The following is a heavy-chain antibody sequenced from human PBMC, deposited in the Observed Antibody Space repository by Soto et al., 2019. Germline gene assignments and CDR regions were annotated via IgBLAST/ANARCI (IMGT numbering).Heavy chain of an antibody. CDR2: IYSGGST. D-gene: IGHD2-15*01. CDR1: GFTVSSNY. J-gene: IGHJ4*02. CDR3: ARPYRSGGSCYHYYFDY. Sequence: GGSLRLSCAASGFTVSSNYMSWVRQAPGKGLEWVSVIYSGGSTYYAESVKGRLTISRDNSKNTLYLQMNSLRAEDTAVYYCARPYRSGGSCYHYYFDYWGQGTLVTVSS. V-gene: IGHV3-53*01.